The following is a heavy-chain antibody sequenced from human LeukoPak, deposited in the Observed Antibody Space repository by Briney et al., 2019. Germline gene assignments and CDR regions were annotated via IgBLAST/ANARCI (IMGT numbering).Heavy chain of an antibody. J-gene: IGHJ4*02. V-gene: IGHV1-2*02. CDR3: ARDAVAARPSFKEFDY. CDR1: GYTFTGYY. D-gene: IGHD6-6*01. CDR2: INPNSGGT. Sequence: ASVKVSCKASGYTFTGYYMHWVRQAPGQGLEWMGWINPNSGGTNYAQKFQGRVTMTRDTSISTAYMELSRLRSDDTAVYYCARDAVAARPSFKEFDYWGQGTLVTVSS.